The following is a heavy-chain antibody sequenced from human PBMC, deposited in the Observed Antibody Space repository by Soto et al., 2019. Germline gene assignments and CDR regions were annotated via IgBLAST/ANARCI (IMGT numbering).Heavy chain of an antibody. V-gene: IGHV4-30-4*01. CDR3: ARIHFGDEPSYYYYGMDL. CDR2: IYYTGST. CDR1: GGSFSSGDYY. J-gene: IGHJ6*02. D-gene: IGHD4-17*01. Sequence: TLSLTCTVSGGSFSSGDYYWSWLRQPPGKGLEWIGYIYYTGSTFNNPSLKSRVSISIGTSKTQFSLKLSSVTAADTAVYYCARIHFGDEPSYYYYGMDLWGQGTTVTVSS.